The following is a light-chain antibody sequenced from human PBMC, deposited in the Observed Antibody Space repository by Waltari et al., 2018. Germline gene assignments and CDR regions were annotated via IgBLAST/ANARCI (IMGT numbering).Light chain of an antibody. CDR2: DVS. CDR1: SSDVGRYNY. CDR3: SSYTSSSTLV. V-gene: IGLV2-14*03. J-gene: IGLJ3*02. Sequence: QSALTQPASVSGSPGQSITISCTGASSDVGRYNYVSWYQQYQGTAPKLIIYDVSNRPSGVSNRFSGSKSGNTASLTISGLQAEDEADYYCSSYTSSSTLVFGGGTKLTVL.